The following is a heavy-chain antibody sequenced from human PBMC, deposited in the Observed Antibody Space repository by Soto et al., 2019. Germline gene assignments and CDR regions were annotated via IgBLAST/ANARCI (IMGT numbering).Heavy chain of an antibody. CDR2: ISSSSSYI. CDR1: GFTFSSYS. D-gene: IGHD3-9*01. V-gene: IGHV3-21*01. CDR3: ASGHYDILTGYLSPFDY. J-gene: IGHJ4*02. Sequence: GGSLRLSCAASGFTFSSYSMNWVRQAPGKGLEWVSSISSSSSYIYYADSVKGRFTISRDNAKNSLYLQMNSLRAEDTAVYYCASGHYDILTGYLSPFDYWGQGTLVTVSS.